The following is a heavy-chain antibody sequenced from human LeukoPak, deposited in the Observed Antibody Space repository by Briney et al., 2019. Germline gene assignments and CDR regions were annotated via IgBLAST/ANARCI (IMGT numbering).Heavy chain of an antibody. V-gene: IGHV3-21*01. CDR2: ISSSSSYI. CDR1: GFTFSSYS. J-gene: IGHJ3*02. Sequence: PGGSLRLSCAASGFTFSSYSMHWVRQAPGKGLEWVSSISSSSSYIYYADSVKGRFTISRDNAKNSLYLQMNSLRAEDTAVYYCARGILTGYWGVDAFDIWGQGTMVTVSS. CDR3: ARGILTGYWGVDAFDI. D-gene: IGHD3-9*01.